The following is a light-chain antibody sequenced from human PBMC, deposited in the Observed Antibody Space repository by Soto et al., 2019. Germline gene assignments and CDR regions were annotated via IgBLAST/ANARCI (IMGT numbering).Light chain of an antibody. CDR1: QSVSSN. CDR3: HQYSNWPAWT. Sequence: ERVMTQSPATLYVSPGERATLSCRASQSVSSNLAWYQQKPGQAPRLLIYGASTRATGIPARLSGSGSGTEFILTIISLQSEDSAVYYCHQYSNWPAWTFGQGTKVEIK. CDR2: GAS. J-gene: IGKJ1*01. V-gene: IGKV3-15*01.